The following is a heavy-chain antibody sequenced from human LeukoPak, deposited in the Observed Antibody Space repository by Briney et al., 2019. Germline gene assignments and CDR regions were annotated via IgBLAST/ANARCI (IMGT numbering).Heavy chain of an antibody. CDR3: AKARSLAAVDY. CDR1: GFTFSSYG. D-gene: IGHD6-6*01. V-gene: IGHV3-33*06. J-gene: IGHJ4*02. Sequence: GGSLRLSCAASGFTFSSYGMHWVRQAPGKGLEWVAVIWYDGSNKYYADSVKGRFTISRDNSKNTLYMQMNSLRAEDTAVYYCAKARSLAAVDYWGQGTLLTVSS. CDR2: IWYDGSNK.